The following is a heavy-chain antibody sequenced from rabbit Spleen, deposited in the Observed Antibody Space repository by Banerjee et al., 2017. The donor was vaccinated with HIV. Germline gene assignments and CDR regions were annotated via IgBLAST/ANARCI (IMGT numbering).Heavy chain of an antibody. Sequence: QEQLVESGGGLVQPGGSLKLSCKASGFDFSNYGVSWVRQAPGKGLEWISCIAGSSSGFTYSATWAKGRFTCSKTSSTTVTLQMTSLTAADTATYFCARDLDGVIGWNFGWWGPGTLVTVS. CDR1: GFDFSNYG. V-gene: IGHV1S45*01. CDR2: IAGSSSGFT. CDR3: ARDLDGVIGWNFGW. D-gene: IGHD4-1*01. J-gene: IGHJ4*01.